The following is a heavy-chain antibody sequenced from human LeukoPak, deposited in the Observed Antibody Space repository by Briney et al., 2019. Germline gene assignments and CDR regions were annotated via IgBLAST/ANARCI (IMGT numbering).Heavy chain of an antibody. D-gene: IGHD6-13*01. V-gene: IGHV3-33*01. CDR3: ARGRVAAAGPVYFDY. Sequence: PGRSLRLSCAASGFTFSSYGMHWVRQAPGKGLEWVAVIWYDGSNKYYADSVKGRFTISRDNSKNTLYLQMNSLRAEDTAVYYCARGRVAAAGPVYFDYWGQGNLVTVSS. CDR1: GFTFSSYG. J-gene: IGHJ4*02. CDR2: IWYDGSNK.